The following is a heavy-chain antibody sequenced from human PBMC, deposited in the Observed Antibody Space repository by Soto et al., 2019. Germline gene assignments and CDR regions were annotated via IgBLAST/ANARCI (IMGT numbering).Heavy chain of an antibody. CDR2: INHSGST. V-gene: IGHV4-34*01. CDR3: ARDSYYYGSGSYYLY. J-gene: IGHJ4*02. Sequence: SETLSLTCAVYGGSFSGYYWSWIRQPPGKGLEWIGEINHSGSTNYNPSLKSRVTISVDTSKNQFSLKLSSVTAADTAVYYCARDSYYYGSGSYYLYWGQGTLVTVSS. CDR1: GGSFSGYY. D-gene: IGHD3-10*01.